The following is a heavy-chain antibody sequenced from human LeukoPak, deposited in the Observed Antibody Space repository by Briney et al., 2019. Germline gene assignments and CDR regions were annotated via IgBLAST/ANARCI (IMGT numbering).Heavy chain of an antibody. CDR1: GFTFSSYG. Sequence: GGSLRLSCAASGFTFSSYGMHWVRQAPGKGLEWVAVIWYDGSNKYYADSVKGRFTISRDNSKNTLYLQMNSLRAEDTAVYYCARDWSDEYYDSSGYYGGQGNWFDPWGQGTLVTVSS. D-gene: IGHD3-22*01. V-gene: IGHV3-33*01. CDR3: ARDWSDEYYDSSGYYGGQGNWFDP. J-gene: IGHJ5*02. CDR2: IWYDGSNK.